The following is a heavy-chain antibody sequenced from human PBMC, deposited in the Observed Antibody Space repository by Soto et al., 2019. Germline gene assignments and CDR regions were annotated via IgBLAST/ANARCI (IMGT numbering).Heavy chain of an antibody. V-gene: IGHV3-33*01. CDR1: GFTFSSYG. Sequence: GGSLRLSCAASGFTFSSYGMHWVRQAPGKGLEWVAVIWYDGSNKYYADSVKGRFTISRDNSKNTLYLQMNSLRAEDTAVYYCARGERSSSRFMDVWGKGTTVTVSS. J-gene: IGHJ6*03. D-gene: IGHD6-13*01. CDR3: ARGERSSSRFMDV. CDR2: IWYDGSNK.